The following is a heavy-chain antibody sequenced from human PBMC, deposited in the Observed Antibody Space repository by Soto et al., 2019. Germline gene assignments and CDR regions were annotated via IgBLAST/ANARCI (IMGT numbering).Heavy chain of an antibody. CDR1: GFTFSSYA. J-gene: IGHJ4*01. Sequence: GGSLRLSCAASGFTFSSYAMAWVRQAPGKGLEWVSTITGSGGTIYYADSVKGRFTISRDNSKNTLYLQMNSLRAEDTAIYYCASRGSSYQFDYWGHGTLVTVSS. D-gene: IGHD2-2*01. CDR3: ASRGSSYQFDY. CDR2: ITGSGGTI. V-gene: IGHV3-23*01.